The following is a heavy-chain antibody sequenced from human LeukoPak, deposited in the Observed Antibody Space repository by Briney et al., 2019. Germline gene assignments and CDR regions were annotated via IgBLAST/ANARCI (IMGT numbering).Heavy chain of an antibody. D-gene: IGHD5-12*01. CDR1: GFRFSSYA. J-gene: IGHJ4*02. V-gene: IGHV3-23*01. CDR3: AKDSIGATIIGFFDY. CDR2: ISGDGAVT. Sequence: GGSLRLSCAASGFRFSSYAMSWDRQAPGKGLEWGSAISGDGAVTYHADSVKGRFTLSRDNSKNTLYLQMNSLRAEDTAVYYCAKDSIGATIIGFFDYSGQGTLVTVSS.